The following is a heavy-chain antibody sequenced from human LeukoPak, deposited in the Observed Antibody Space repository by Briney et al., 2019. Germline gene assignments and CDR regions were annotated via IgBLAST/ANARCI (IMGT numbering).Heavy chain of an antibody. V-gene: IGHV3-23*01. D-gene: IGHD6-19*01. CDR3: AKDHDSGWQDKYFQH. Sequence: GGSLRLSCAASGVTFSSYAMNLVRQAPGTGLEWVSAISASGGSTYYADSVNGRFTISRDSSKNTLYLQMNSLRAEDTAVYYCAKDHDSGWQDKYFQHWGQGTLVTVSS. CDR1: GVTFSSYA. CDR2: ISASGGST. J-gene: IGHJ1*01.